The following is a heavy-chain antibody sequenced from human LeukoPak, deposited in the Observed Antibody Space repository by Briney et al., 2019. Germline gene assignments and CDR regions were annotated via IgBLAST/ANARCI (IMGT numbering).Heavy chain of an antibody. V-gene: IGHV3-23*01. CDR3: AKDSFGVDNYYMDV. Sequence: GGSLRLSCAASGFTFSSHTMSWVRQAPGKGVEWVSAISGSGTTTYYADSVKGRFAISRDTSRHTLYLQMNSLRAEDTAVYYCAKDSFGVDNYYMDVWGKGTTVTVSS. D-gene: IGHD3-3*01. CDR1: GFTFSSHT. J-gene: IGHJ6*03. CDR2: ISGSGTTT.